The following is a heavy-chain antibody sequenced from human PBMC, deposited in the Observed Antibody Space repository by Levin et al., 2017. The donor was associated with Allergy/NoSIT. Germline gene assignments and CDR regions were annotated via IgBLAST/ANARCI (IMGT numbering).Heavy chain of an antibody. CDR2: ISYDGSNK. Sequence: PGGSLRLSCAASGFTFSSYAMHWVRQAPGKGLEWVAVISYDGSNKYYADSVKGRFTISRDNSKNTLYLQMNSLRAEDTAVYYCARATSVVRVGFDPWGQGTLVTVSS. CDR1: GFTFSSYA. CDR3: ARATSVVRVGFDP. V-gene: IGHV3-30-3*01. D-gene: IGHD1-26*01. J-gene: IGHJ5*02.